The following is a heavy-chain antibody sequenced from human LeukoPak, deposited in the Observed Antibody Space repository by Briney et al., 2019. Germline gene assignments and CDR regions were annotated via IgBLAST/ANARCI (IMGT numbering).Heavy chain of an antibody. Sequence: GGSLRLSCAASGFIFSSYAMHWVRQAPGKGLEWVAILSYDGNNKYYADSVKGRFTISRDNPKNALYLQMNSLRAEDTAVYYCARDKDYVRYYYMDVWGKGTTVTVSS. J-gene: IGHJ6*03. V-gene: IGHV3-30*04. D-gene: IGHD3-16*01. CDR2: LSYDGNNK. CDR3: ARDKDYVRYYYMDV. CDR1: GFIFSSYA.